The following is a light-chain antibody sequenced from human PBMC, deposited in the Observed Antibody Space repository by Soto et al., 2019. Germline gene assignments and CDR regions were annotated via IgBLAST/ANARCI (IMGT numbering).Light chain of an antibody. CDR1: QTVTDY. J-gene: IGKJ1*01. Sequence: DIQMTQSPSSLSASVGDRVTITCRAGQTVTDYLNWYQHKPGKAPKLLIYSASTLQSGVPSRFIGSGSGTDFPLTITSLQPEDFGTYYCHQTYSTPQTFGQGTRVEIK. CDR2: SAS. V-gene: IGKV1-39*01. CDR3: HQTYSTPQT.